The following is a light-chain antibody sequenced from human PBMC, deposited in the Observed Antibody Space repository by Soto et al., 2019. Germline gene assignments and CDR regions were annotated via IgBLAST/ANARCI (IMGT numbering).Light chain of an antibody. CDR1: QIISTW. J-gene: IGKJ1*01. V-gene: IGKV1-5*03. Sequence: IQMTQSPSTLSASVGDRVTFTCRASQIISTWLAWYQQKPGKVPNLLIYKASTLEVGVPSRFSGSGSGTEFTLTINTLQPDDFATYYCQQYNSSPYTFGQGTKV. CDR2: KAS. CDR3: QQYNSSPYT.